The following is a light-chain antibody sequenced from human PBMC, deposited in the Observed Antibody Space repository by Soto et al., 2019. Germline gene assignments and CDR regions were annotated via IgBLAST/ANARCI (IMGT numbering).Light chain of an antibody. J-gene: IGLJ1*01. CDR1: NSNIGRNP. CDR2: TNS. Sequence: QSVLTQPPSVSGTPGQRVTISCSGGNSNIGRNPVSWYQEFPGTAPNLLISTNSRRPSWVPDRFSGSKSGTSASLAISGLRSEDEAVYYCGTSDDTVYVFGSGTKLTVL. V-gene: IGLV1-44*01. CDR3: GTSDDTVYV.